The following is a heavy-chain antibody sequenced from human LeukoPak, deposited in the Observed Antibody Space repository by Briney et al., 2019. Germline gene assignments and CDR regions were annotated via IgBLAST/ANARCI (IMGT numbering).Heavy chain of an antibody. V-gene: IGHV4-30-4*01. Sequence: SQTLSLTCTVPGGSISSGDYSWSWIRQPPGKGLEWIAYIYYSGNTYYNPSLESRVTISVDTSKNQFSLKLSSVTAADTAIYYCVRDANYFDYWGQGTLVTVSS. J-gene: IGHJ4*02. CDR1: GGSISSGDYS. CDR2: IYYSGNT. CDR3: VRDANYFDY.